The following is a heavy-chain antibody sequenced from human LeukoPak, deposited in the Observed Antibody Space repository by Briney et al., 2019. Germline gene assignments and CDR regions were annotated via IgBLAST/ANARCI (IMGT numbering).Heavy chain of an antibody. CDR2: IKPSNGDT. CDR3: ASSTVTPFDY. CDR1: GYNFSGHY. J-gene: IGHJ4*02. V-gene: IGHV1-2*02. D-gene: IGHD4-17*01. Sequence: ASVKVSCKASGYNFSGHYMHWVRQAPGQGLEWMGWIKPSNGDTKYAQNFQGRVTMTRDTSISTAYMELSRLTSDDTAVYYCASSTVTPFDYWGQGTLVTVSS.